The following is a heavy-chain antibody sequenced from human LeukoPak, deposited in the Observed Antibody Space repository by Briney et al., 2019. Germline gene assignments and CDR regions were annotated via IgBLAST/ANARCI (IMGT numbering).Heavy chain of an antibody. V-gene: IGHV4-59*01. D-gene: IGHD3-22*01. CDR3: ARGNYDSRGYSNAFDI. CDR2: IYYSGST. J-gene: IGHJ3*02. Sequence: SETLSLTCTVSGGSISSYYWSWIRQPPGKRLEWIGYIYYSGSTNSNPSLKSRVTISADTSKNQFSLKLSSVTAADTAVYYCARGNYDSRGYSNAFDIWGQGAMVTAPS. CDR1: GGSISSYY.